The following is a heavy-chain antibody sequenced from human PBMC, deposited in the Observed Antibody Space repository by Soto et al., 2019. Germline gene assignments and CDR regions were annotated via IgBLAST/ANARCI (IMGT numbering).Heavy chain of an antibody. CDR3: ARGSWFDP. CDR2: ISADNGDT. CDR1: GYTFGIYG. V-gene: IGHV1-18*01. Sequence: SVKVSCKASGYTFGIYGISWVRQVPGKGPEWMGWISADNGDTKYAQRMQGRVTMTTDTATSTAYMELRSLRSDDTAVYYCARGSWFDPWGHVSLVTVSS. J-gene: IGHJ5*02.